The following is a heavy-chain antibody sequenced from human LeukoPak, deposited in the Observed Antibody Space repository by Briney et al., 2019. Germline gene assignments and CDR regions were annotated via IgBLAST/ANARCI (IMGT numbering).Heavy chain of an antibody. CDR1: GGTFSSYA. CDR2: IIPILGIA. CDR3: ARAGSGSTWSLYYFDY. J-gene: IGHJ4*02. D-gene: IGHD6-13*01. Sequence: SVKVSCKASGGTFSSYAISWVRQAPGQGLEWMGRIIPILGIANYAQKFQGRVTITADKSTSTVYMELSSLRSEDTAVYYCARAGSGSTWSLYYFDYWGQGTPVTVSS. V-gene: IGHV1-69*04.